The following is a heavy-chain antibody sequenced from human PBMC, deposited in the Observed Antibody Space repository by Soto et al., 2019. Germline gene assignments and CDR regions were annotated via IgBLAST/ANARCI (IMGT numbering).Heavy chain of an antibody. J-gene: IGHJ4*02. Sequence: GGSLRLSCAASGFTFSSYAMSWVRQAPGKGLEWVSAISGSGGSTYYADSVKGRFTISRDNSKNTLYLQMNSLRAEDTAVYYCAKDLGAGTTHGAFDYWGQGTLVTVSS. V-gene: IGHV3-23*01. CDR3: AKDLGAGTTHGAFDY. CDR1: GFTFSSYA. CDR2: ISGSGGST. D-gene: IGHD1-7*01.